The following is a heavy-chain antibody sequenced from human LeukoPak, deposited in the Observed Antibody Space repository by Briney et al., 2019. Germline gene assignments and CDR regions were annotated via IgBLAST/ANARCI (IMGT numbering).Heavy chain of an antibody. CDR2: IKYDGSEK. CDR3: ARDQSGSLDY. J-gene: IGHJ4*02. Sequence: GGSLRLSCAASGFTLGSSWMAWVRQVPGEGLEWVANIKYDGSEKYYVDSVKGRFTISRDNAKNSVFLQMSGLRAEDTAVYYCARDQSGSLDYWGQGTLVTVSS. V-gene: IGHV3-7*01. CDR1: GFTLGSSW. D-gene: IGHD1-26*01.